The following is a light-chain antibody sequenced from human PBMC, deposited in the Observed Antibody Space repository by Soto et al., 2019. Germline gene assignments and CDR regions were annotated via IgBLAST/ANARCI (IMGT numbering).Light chain of an antibody. CDR2: DAS. CDR1: QSISGW. V-gene: IGKV1-5*01. J-gene: IGKJ1*01. Sequence: DIQMTQSPPTLSASVGDRVTITCRASQSISGWLAWYQQKPGKAPKLLIYDASNLEGGVPSRFSGTGSGTEFTLTISSLQPEDFATYYCQQYNTNSQTFGQGTKVDIK. CDR3: QQYNTNSQT.